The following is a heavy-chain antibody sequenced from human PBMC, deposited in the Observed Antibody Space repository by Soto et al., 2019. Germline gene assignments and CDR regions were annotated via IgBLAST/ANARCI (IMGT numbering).Heavy chain of an antibody. CDR3: ARDRNYNAFDI. V-gene: IGHV3-33*01. J-gene: IGHJ3*02. CDR1: GFTFSSYG. D-gene: IGHD1-7*01. CDR2: IWYDGSNK. Sequence: PGGSLRLSCAASGFTFSSYGMHWVRQAPGKGLEWVAVIWYDGSNKYYADSVKGRFTISRDNSKNTLYLQMNSLRAEDTAVYYCARDRNYNAFDIWGQGTLVTVSS.